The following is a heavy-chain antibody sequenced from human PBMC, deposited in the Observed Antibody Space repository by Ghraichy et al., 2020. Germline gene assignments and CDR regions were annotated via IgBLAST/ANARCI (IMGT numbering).Heavy chain of an antibody. D-gene: IGHD3-10*01. CDR2: IDYSGST. Sequence: SETLSLTCTASGGSISSYYWSWIRQPPGKGLEWIGYIDYSGSTNYNPSLKSRVTISVDTSNNQFSLKLSSVTAADTAVYYCARQGYYGSGSYFVDYWGQGTLVTVSS. CDR1: GGSISSYY. V-gene: IGHV4-59*08. CDR3: ARQGYYGSGSYFVDY. J-gene: IGHJ4*02.